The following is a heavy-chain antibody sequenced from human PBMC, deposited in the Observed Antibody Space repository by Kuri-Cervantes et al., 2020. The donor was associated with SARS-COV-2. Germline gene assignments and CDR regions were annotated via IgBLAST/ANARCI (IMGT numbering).Heavy chain of an antibody. Sequence: GESLKISCAASGFTFTSFAIHWVRQAPGKGLEWVSVISHDGTNKYYADSVKGRFTISRDNSKNTLYLQMNSLRAEDAAVYYCARDGQWLEPGYYFDYWGQGTLVTVSS. J-gene: IGHJ4*02. CDR1: GFTFTSFA. D-gene: IGHD6-19*01. V-gene: IGHV3-30*01. CDR2: ISHDGTNK. CDR3: ARDGQWLEPGYYFDY.